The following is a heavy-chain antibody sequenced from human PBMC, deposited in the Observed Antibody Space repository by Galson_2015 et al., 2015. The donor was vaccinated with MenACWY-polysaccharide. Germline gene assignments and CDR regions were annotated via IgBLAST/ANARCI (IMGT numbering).Heavy chain of an antibody. CDR1: GFSLTTHGVG. CDR3: AHRLGGSGDWDVGCFDS. D-gene: IGHD2-21*02. CDR2: IYWDDDK. J-gene: IGHJ5*01. V-gene: IGHV2-5*02. Sequence: PALVTPTPTLTLTCTFSGFSLTTHGVGVGWLCQSPGKALECLAIIYWDDDKRYSPSLRNRLTINKDTSGKEVVLTMTDMDPVDTGTYYCAHRLGGSGDWDVGCFDSWGQGTLVTVSS.